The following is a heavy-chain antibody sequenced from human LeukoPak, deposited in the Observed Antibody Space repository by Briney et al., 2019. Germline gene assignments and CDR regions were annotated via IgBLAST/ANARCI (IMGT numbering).Heavy chain of an antibody. CDR3: ASRYSGYANY. CDR1: GFTFISYE. V-gene: IGHV3-48*03. J-gene: IGHJ4*02. Sequence: PGGSLRLSCAASGFTFISYEMNWVRQAPGKGLEWLSYISSSGGTISYADSVKGRFTISRDNAKSSLYLQMNSLRAEDTAVYYCASRYSGYANYWGQGTLVTVSS. D-gene: IGHD5-12*01. CDR2: ISSSGGTI.